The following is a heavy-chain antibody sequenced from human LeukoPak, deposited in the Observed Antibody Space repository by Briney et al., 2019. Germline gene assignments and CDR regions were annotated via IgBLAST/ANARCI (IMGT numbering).Heavy chain of an antibody. CDR3: AKDTLGYCSGGSCYLFDY. D-gene: IGHD2-15*01. CDR1: GFTFSSYA. CDR2: ISGSGGST. Sequence: GGSLRLSCAASGFTFSSYAMSWVRQAPGKGLEWVSAISGSGGSTYYADSVKGRFTISRDNSKNTLYLQMNSLRAEDTAVYYCAKDTLGYCSGGSCYLFDYWGQGALVTVSS. J-gene: IGHJ4*02. V-gene: IGHV3-23*01.